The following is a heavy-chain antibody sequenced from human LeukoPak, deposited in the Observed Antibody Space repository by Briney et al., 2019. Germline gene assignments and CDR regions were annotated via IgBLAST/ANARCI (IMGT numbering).Heavy chain of an antibody. J-gene: IGHJ6*04. Sequence: GGSLRLSCAAFGFTFSSYAMHWVREAPGKGLEWVAVISYDGSNKYYADSVKGRFTISRDNSKNTLYLQMNSLRAEDTAVYYCARDPRGSYYYCGMDVWGKGTTVTVSS. CDR3: ARDPRGSYYYCGMDV. CDR1: GFTFSSYA. V-gene: IGHV3-30*04. CDR2: ISYDGSNK. D-gene: IGHD5-12*01.